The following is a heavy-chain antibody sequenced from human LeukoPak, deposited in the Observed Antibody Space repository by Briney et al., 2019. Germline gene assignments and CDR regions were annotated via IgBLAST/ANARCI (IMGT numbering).Heavy chain of an antibody. D-gene: IGHD2-15*01. CDR1: GFTFNRYG. CDR2: AYGDGTDK. J-gene: IGHJ4*02. CDR3: ATGGRFYYDL. Sequence: GGSLRLSCAASGFTFNRYGMHWVRQAPGKGLEWVAVAYGDGTDKYYADSVKGRFTISKDLSQNRLYMQMNSLRAEDAATYYCATGGRFYYDLWGQGTLVTVSS. V-gene: IGHV3-33*01.